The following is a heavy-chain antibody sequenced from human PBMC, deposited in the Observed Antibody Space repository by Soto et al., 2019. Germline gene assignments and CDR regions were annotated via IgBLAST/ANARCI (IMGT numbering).Heavy chain of an antibody. D-gene: IGHD6-6*01. Sequence: GASVKVSCKASGGTFSSYSISWVRQAPGQGLEWMGGIIPIFGTANYAQKFQGRVTITADKSTSTAYMELSSLRSEDTAVYYCARKYSSSSYGMDVWGQGTTVTVS. CDR1: GGTFSSYS. CDR2: IIPIFGTA. V-gene: IGHV1-69*06. CDR3: ARKYSSSSYGMDV. J-gene: IGHJ6*02.